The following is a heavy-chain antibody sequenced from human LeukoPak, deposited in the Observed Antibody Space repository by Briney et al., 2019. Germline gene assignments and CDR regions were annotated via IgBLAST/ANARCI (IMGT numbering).Heavy chain of an antibody. D-gene: IGHD3-10*01. Sequence: SQTLSLTCTVSGGSISSGSYYWSWIRQPAGKGLEWIGYIYYSGSTSSNPSLKSRVTISVDTSKNQFFLRLKYVTAADTAVYYCARDVPRGTGYMDVWGKGTTVTVSS. CDR3: ARDVPRGTGYMDV. J-gene: IGHJ6*03. CDR1: GGSISSGSYY. CDR2: IYYSGST. V-gene: IGHV4-61*10.